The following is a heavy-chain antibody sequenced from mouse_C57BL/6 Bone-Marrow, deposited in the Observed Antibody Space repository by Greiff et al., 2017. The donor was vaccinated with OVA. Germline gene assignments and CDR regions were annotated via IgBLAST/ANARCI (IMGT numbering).Heavy chain of an antibody. CDR1: GYTFTSYW. Sequence: QVQLQQPGAELVKPGASVKLSCKTSGYTFTSYWMHWVKQRPGQGLEWIGMIPPNSGSTNYNEKFKSKATLTVDKSSSTAYMQLSSLTSEDSAVHYCARGGFYYSNYVGWYFDVWGTGTTVTVSS. V-gene: IGHV1-64*01. CDR2: IPPNSGST. J-gene: IGHJ1*03. CDR3: ARGGFYYSNYVGWYFDV. D-gene: IGHD2-5*01.